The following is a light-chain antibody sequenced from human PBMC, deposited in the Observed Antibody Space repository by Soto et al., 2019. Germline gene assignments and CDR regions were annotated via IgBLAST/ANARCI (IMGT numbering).Light chain of an antibody. CDR1: SSDVGVYNY. J-gene: IGLJ3*02. CDR2: EVT. CDR3: SSHGGINNVV. Sequence: QSALTQPPSASGSPGQSVTISCTGTSSDVGVYNYVSWYQQYPGKAPKLIIYEVTKRPSGVPDRFSGSKSGNTASLTVSGLLAEDEADYYCSSHGGINNVVFGGGTQLTV. V-gene: IGLV2-8*01.